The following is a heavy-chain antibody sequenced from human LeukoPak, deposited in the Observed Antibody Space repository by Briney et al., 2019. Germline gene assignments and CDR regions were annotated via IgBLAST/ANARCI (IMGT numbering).Heavy chain of an antibody. V-gene: IGHV3-21*01. CDR3: ARGHYDVVAASYKWTPDY. Sequence: GGSLRLSCAASGFTFNTFNMTWVRQAPGKGLEWVSSITSGGDYIYYADSVKGRFTTSRDNAKNSPSLQLNSLRVEDTAVYYCARGHYDVVAASYKWTPDYWGQGTLVTVSS. CDR1: GFTFNTFN. D-gene: IGHD3-9*01. CDR2: ITSGGDYI. J-gene: IGHJ4*02.